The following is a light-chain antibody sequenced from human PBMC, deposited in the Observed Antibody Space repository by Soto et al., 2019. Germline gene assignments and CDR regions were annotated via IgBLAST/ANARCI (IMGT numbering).Light chain of an antibody. CDR1: HPININ. Sequence: EIQMTQSPSSLSASVGDRVTITCRASHPININLVWFQQKPGKAPKSLIYAATNLQSGVPSRFSGSGGGTDFSLTISSLQPEDVATYYCQHYQRYPPSFGGGTKLEIK. J-gene: IGKJ4*01. V-gene: IGKV1-16*01. CDR2: AAT. CDR3: QHYQRYPPS.